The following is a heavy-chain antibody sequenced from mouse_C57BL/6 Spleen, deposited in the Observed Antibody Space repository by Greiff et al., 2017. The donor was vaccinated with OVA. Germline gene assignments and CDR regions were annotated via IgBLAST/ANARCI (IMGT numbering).Heavy chain of an antibody. CDR3: APIVTTLYYYAMDY. D-gene: IGHD2-5*01. CDR1: GYTFTDYY. CDR2: INPNNGGT. V-gene: IGHV1-26*01. Sequence: VQLQQSGPELVKPGASVQISCKASGYTFTDYYMNWVKQSHGKSLEWIGDINPNNGGTSYNQKFKGKATLTVDKSSSTAYMELRSLTSEDSAVYYCAPIVTTLYYYAMDYWGQGTSVTVSS. J-gene: IGHJ4*01.